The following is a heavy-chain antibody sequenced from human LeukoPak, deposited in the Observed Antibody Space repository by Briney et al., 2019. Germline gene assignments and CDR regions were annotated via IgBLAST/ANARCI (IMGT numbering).Heavy chain of an antibody. V-gene: IGHV4-39*07. Sequence: SETLSLTCTVSGGSISSSSYYWAWIRQPPGKGLEWIGTIYYSGSTYYSPSLESRLTMSLATPKNQFSLKLSSVTAADTAVYFCARGRVSSSTWYSTYYYYFYMDVWGKGTTVTVSS. J-gene: IGHJ6*03. CDR3: ARGRVSSSTWYSTYYYYFYMDV. CDR1: GGSISSSSYY. D-gene: IGHD1-1*01. CDR2: IYYSGST.